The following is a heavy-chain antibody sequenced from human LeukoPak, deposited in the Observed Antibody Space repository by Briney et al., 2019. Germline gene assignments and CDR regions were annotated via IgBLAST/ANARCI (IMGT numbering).Heavy chain of an antibody. D-gene: IGHD3-10*01. CDR2: ISTYNGNT. CDR3: ARGPALSRITMVRGVNFVYYYYYMDV. CDR1: GYTFTSYG. Sequence: ASVKVSCKASGYTFTSYGISWVRQAPGQGLEWMGWISTYNGNTKYAQKFQGRVTMTRNTSISTAYMELSSLRSEDTAVYYCARGPALSRITMVRGVNFVYYYYYMDVWGKGTTVTISS. J-gene: IGHJ6*03. V-gene: IGHV1-18*01.